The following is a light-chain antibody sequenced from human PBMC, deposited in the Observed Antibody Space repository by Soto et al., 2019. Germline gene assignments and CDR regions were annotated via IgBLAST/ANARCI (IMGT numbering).Light chain of an antibody. CDR1: QSVSSY. J-gene: IGKJ1*01. CDR2: GAS. Sequence: EILMTQSPATLSVSPGERVTLSCRASQSVSSYLAWYQQKPGQPPRLLIYGASTRATGIPARFSGSGSGTEFALTIGSRQSEDFAVYYCQQYNNWPRTFGQGAKVEIK. CDR3: QQYNNWPRT. V-gene: IGKV3-15*01.